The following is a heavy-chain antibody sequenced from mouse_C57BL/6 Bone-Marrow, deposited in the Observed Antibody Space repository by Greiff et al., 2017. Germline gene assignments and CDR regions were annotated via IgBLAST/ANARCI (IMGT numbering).Heavy chain of an antibody. CDR3: TTITTVVADWYFDV. CDR1: GFNIKDDY. J-gene: IGHJ1*03. Sequence: EVQLQQSGAELVRPGASVKLSCTASGFNIKDDYMHWVKQRPEQGLEWIGWIDPENGDTEYASKFQGKATITADPSSNTAYLQLSSLTSEDTAVYYCTTITTVVADWYFDVWGKGTTVTVSS. D-gene: IGHD1-1*01. V-gene: IGHV14-4*01. CDR2: IDPENGDT.